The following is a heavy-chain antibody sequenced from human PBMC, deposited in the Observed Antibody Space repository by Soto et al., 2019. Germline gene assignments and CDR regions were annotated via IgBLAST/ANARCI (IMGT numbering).Heavy chain of an antibody. J-gene: IGHJ3*02. CDR3: ARDGCSGGSCLVADDAFDI. Sequence: SETLSLTCAVYGGSFSGYYWSWIRQPPGKGLEWIGEINHSGSTNYNPSLKSRVTISVDTSKNQFSLKLSSVTAADTAVYYCARDGCSGGSCLVADDAFDIWGQGTMVTVSS. V-gene: IGHV4-34*01. CDR2: INHSGST. D-gene: IGHD2-15*01. CDR1: GGSFSGYY.